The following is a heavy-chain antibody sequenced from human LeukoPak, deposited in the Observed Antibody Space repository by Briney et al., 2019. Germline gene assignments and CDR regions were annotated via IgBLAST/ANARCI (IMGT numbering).Heavy chain of an antibody. CDR3: ARGEDTAMVTAWDY. V-gene: IGHV4-39*07. J-gene: IGHJ4*02. Sequence: PSETLSLTCTVSGGSISSSSYYWGWIRQPPGKGLEWIGSIYYSGSTYYNPSLKSRVTISVDTSKNQFSLKLSSVTAADTAVYYCARGEDTAMVTAWDYWGQGTLVTVSS. D-gene: IGHD5-18*01. CDR1: GGSISSSSYY. CDR2: IYYSGST.